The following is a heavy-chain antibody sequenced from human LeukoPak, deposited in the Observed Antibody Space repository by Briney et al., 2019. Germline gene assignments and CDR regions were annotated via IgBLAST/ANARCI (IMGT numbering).Heavy chain of an antibody. CDR3: AKDVERLDYFDY. Sequence: GGSLRLSCAASGFTFSSYGMRWVRQAPGKGLEWVAVMSYEGTNRYYADSVKGRFTISRDNSKNTLYLLMNSLRVEDTAVYYCAKDVERLDYFDYWGQGTLVTVSS. J-gene: IGHJ4*02. V-gene: IGHV3-30*18. CDR1: GFTFSSYG. D-gene: IGHD3-9*01. CDR2: MSYEGTNR.